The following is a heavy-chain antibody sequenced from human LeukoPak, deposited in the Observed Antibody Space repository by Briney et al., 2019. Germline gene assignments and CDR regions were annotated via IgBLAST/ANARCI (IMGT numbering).Heavy chain of an antibody. V-gene: IGHV3-7*04. J-gene: IGHJ4*02. CDR1: GFTFSSYW. CDR2: IKQDGSEK. D-gene: IGHD3-3*01. CDR3: ARVYDFWCGSYRDY. Sequence: GGSLRLSCAASGFTFSSYWMSWVRQAPGKGLEWVANIKQDGSEKYYVDSVKGRFTASRDNAKNSLYLQMNSLRAEDTAVYYCARVYDFWCGSYRDYWGQGTLVTVSS.